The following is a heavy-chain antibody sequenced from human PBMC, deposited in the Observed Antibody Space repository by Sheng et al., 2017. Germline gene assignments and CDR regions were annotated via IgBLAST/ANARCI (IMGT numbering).Heavy chain of an antibody. CDR2: IIPIFGTA. V-gene: IGHV1-69*13. CDR1: GGTFSSYA. CDR3: ARGSYYYGSGSYAAFDI. Sequence: QVQLVQSGAEVKKPGSSVKVSCKASGGTFSSYAISWVRQAPGQGLEWMGGIIPIFGTANYAQKFQGRVTITADESTSTAYMELSSLRSEDTAVYYCARGSYYYGSGSYAAFDIWGPKGQWSPSLQ. D-gene: IGHD3-10*01. J-gene: IGHJ3*02.